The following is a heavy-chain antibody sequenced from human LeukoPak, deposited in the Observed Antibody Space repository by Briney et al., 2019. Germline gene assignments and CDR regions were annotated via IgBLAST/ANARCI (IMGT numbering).Heavy chain of an antibody. CDR2: ISGSGVTT. Sequence: GGSLRLSCAASGFTFSSYAMSWVRQAPGKGLEWVSAISGSGVTTHYAGSVKGRFSISRDNSKNTLYLQMDSLRAEDTALYYCAKRVVVGATSPYSDFQDWGQGTLVTVSS. CDR1: GFTFSSYA. J-gene: IGHJ1*01. CDR3: AKRVVVGATSPYSDFQD. V-gene: IGHV3-23*01. D-gene: IGHD1-26*01.